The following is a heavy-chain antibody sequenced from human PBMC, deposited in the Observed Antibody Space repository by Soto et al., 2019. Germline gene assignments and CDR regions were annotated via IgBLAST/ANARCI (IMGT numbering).Heavy chain of an antibody. CDR1: GFTFSSYG. Sequence: QVQLVESGGGVVQPGRSLRLSCAASGFTFSSYGMHWVRQAPGKGLEWVAVIWYDGSNKYYADSAKGRFTISRDNSKNTLYLQMNSLRAEDTAVYYCAREFWSGPFDYWGQGTLVTVSS. J-gene: IGHJ4*02. CDR3: AREFWSGPFDY. CDR2: IWYDGSNK. D-gene: IGHD3-3*01. V-gene: IGHV3-33*01.